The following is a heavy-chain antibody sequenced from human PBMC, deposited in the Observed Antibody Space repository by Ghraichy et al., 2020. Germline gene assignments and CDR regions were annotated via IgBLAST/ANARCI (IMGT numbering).Heavy chain of an antibody. Sequence: SETLSLTCAVSGGSFSGYYWSWIRQPPGKGLEWIGEINHSGSTNYNPSLKSRVTISVDTSKNQFSLKLSSVTAADTAVYYCARVVVVAATYWFDPWGQGTLVTVSS. D-gene: IGHD2-15*01. CDR1: GGSFSGYY. V-gene: IGHV4-34*01. J-gene: IGHJ5*02. CDR3: ARVVVVAATYWFDP. CDR2: INHSGST.